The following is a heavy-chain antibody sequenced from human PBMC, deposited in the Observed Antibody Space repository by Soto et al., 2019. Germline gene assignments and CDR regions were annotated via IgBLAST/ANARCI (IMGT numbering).Heavy chain of an antibody. Sequence: QVQLVESGGGVVQPGRSLRLSCAASGFTFSSYGMHWVRQAPGKGLEWVAVISYDGSNKYYADSVKGRFTISRDNSKNTLYLKMNSLRAEDTAVYYCAKDPAADGSGSYPGVWGQGTTVTVSS. J-gene: IGHJ6*02. CDR2: ISYDGSNK. V-gene: IGHV3-30*18. CDR1: GFTFSSYG. CDR3: AKDPAADGSGSYPGV. D-gene: IGHD3-10*01.